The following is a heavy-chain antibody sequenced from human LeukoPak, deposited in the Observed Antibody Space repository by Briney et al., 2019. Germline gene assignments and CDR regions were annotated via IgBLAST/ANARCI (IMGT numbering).Heavy chain of an antibody. CDR2: VHSSGST. V-gene: IGHV4-59*01. D-gene: IGHD3-9*01. CDR3: ARLAPGNYDILTGDPKVVFDY. J-gene: IGHJ4*02. CDR1: GGSISSFF. Sequence: PSETLSLTCTVSGGSISSFFWSWIRQPPGKGLEWIGYVHSSGSTKYNPSPKSRLIISVDMSKNQFSLKLRSVSVADTAVYYCARLAPGNYDILTGDPKVVFDYWGQGALVTVSS.